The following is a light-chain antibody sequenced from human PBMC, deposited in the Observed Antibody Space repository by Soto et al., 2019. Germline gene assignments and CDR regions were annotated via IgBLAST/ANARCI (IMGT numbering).Light chain of an antibody. Sequence: DIQMTQSPSSLSASVGDRVTITCRASRSISSYLNWYQQKPGKAPKLLIYDASTLQSGVPSRFGGSGSGTDFTLTISSLQSEDVETYYCQQFYSYPLTFGGGTKVDIK. CDR3: QQFYSYPLT. CDR2: DAS. CDR1: RSISSY. V-gene: IGKV1-39*01. J-gene: IGKJ4*01.